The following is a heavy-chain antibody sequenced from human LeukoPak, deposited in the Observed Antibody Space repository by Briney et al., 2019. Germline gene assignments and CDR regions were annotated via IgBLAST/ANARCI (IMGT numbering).Heavy chain of an antibody. CDR1: GGSISSYY. D-gene: IGHD3-10*01. CDR2: IYYSGST. CDR3: ARGYYGSGTFNWFDP. V-gene: IGHV4-59*01. J-gene: IGHJ5*02. Sequence: PSETLSLTCTVSGGSISSYYWSWIRQPPGKGLEWIGYIYYSGSTNYNPSLKSRVTISVGTSKNQFSLKLSSVTAADTAVYYCARGYYGSGTFNWFDPWGQGTLVTVSS.